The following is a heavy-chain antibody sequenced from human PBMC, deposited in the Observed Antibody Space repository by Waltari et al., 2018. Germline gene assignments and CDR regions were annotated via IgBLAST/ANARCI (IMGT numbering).Heavy chain of an antibody. V-gene: IGHV3-23*01. CDR1: GFTFRSYA. CDR2: ISGSGDST. Sequence: EVQVLESGGGLVQPGGSLRLSCAASGFTFRSYAMSWVRQAPGKGLEWVSVISGSGDSTHYADSVKGRFTISRDNSKNTLYLQMNSLRAEDTAVYYCAECGSSGWYGRIDYWGQGTLVTVSS. CDR3: AECGSSGWYGRIDY. J-gene: IGHJ4*02. D-gene: IGHD6-19*01.